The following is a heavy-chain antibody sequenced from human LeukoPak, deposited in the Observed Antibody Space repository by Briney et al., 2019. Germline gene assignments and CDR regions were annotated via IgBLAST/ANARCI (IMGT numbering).Heavy chain of an antibody. CDR2: ISGSGGST. D-gene: IGHD6-13*01. Sequence: PGGSLRLSCAASGFTFSSYAMSWVRQAPGKGLEWVSAISGSGGSTYYADSVKGRFTISRDNSKNTLYLQMNSLRAEDTAVYYCAKDGSGSSCSGEYFQHWGPGTLVTVSS. V-gene: IGHV3-23*01. CDR3: AKDGSGSSCSGEYFQH. J-gene: IGHJ1*01. CDR1: GFTFSSYA.